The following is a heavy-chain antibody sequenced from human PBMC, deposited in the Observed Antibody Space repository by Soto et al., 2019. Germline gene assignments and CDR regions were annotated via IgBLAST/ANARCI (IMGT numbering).Heavy chain of an antibody. J-gene: IGHJ4*02. V-gene: IGHV1-69*02. CDR2: IIPILGIA. CDR1: GGTFSSYT. Sequence: SVKVSCKASGGTFSSYTISWVRQAPGQGLEWMGRIIPILGIANYAQKFQGRVTITADKSTSTAYMELSSLRSEDTAVYYCASELERRLFDYWGQGTLVTVSS. D-gene: IGHD1-1*01. CDR3: ASELERRLFDY.